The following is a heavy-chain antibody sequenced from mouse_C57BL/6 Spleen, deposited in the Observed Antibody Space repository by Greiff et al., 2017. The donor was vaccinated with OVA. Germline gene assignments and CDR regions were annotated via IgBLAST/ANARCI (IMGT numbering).Heavy chain of an antibody. CDR1: GYSITSGYY. D-gene: IGHD1-1*01. CDR2: ISYDGSN. J-gene: IGHJ2*01. V-gene: IGHV3-6*01. CDR3: ALLRYYFDY. Sequence: EVKLQESGPGLVKPSQSLSLTCSVTGYSITSGYYWNWIRQFPGNKLEWMGYISYDGSNNYNPSLKNRISITRDTSKNQFFLKLNSVTTEDTATYYCALLRYYFDYWGQGTTLTVSS.